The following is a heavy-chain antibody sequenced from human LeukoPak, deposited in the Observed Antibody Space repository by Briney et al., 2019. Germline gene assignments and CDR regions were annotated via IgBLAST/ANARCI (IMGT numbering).Heavy chain of an antibody. CDR2: IIPIFGTA. CDR1: GGTFSSYA. CDR3: AAQGRYYYDSSGPWYFDL. D-gene: IGHD3-22*01. V-gene: IGHV1-69*13. Sequence: SVKVSCKASGGTFSSYAISWVRQAPGQGLEWMGGIIPIFGTANYAQKFQGRVTITADESTSTAYMELSSLRSEDTAVYYCAAQGRYYYDSSGPWYFDLWGRGTLVTVSS. J-gene: IGHJ2*01.